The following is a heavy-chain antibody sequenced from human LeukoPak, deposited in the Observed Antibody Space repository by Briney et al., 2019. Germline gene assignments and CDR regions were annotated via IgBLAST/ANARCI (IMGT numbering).Heavy chain of an antibody. Sequence: GGSLRLSCAASGFTFSNYWMHWVRQVPGKGLVWVSRINSVGSSTSYAESVEGRFTISRDNAKNTLYLQMNSLRAEDTAVYYCARESGSYLKTIYYYYYGMDVWGQGTTVTVSS. CDR2: INSVGSST. D-gene: IGHD1-26*01. V-gene: IGHV3-74*01. CDR3: ARESGSYLKTIYYYYYGMDV. CDR1: GFTFSNYW. J-gene: IGHJ6*02.